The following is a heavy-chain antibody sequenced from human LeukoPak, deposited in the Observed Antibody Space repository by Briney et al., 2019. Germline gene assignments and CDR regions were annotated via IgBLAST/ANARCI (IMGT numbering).Heavy chain of an antibody. D-gene: IGHD2-2*01. J-gene: IGHJ4*02. Sequence: PSETLSLTCAVYGGSFSGYYWSWIRQPPGKGLEWIGEIIHSGSTNYNPSLKSRVTISVDTSKSQFSLKLSSVTAADTAVYYCARGYCSSTSCYRFFDYWGQGTLVTVSS. CDR2: IIHSGST. CDR3: ARGYCSSTSCYRFFDY. CDR1: GGSFSGYY. V-gene: IGHV4-34*12.